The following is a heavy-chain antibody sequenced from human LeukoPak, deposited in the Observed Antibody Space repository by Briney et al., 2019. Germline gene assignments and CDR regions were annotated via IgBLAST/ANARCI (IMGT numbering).Heavy chain of an antibody. D-gene: IGHD5-18*01. CDR2: ISVSGGST. V-gene: IGHV3-23*01. CDR3: AKGYSYGYFDY. J-gene: IGHJ4*02. Sequence: PGGSLRLSCAASGFTFTSYAMNWVRQAPGKGLEWVSFISVSGGSTYYADSVKGRFTISRDNSKNTLYLRMNSLRVEDTAVYYCAKGYSYGYFDYWGQGILVTVSS. CDR1: GFTFTSYA.